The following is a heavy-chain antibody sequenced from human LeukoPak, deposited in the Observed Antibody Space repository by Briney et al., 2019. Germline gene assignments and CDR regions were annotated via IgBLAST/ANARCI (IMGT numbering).Heavy chain of an antibody. D-gene: IGHD6-19*01. CDR2: IWYGGSNK. CDR3: AKDRGPAWGYSSGWYVNTAFDI. CDR1: GFTFSSYG. J-gene: IGHJ3*02. V-gene: IGHV3-30*02. Sequence: GGSLRLSCAASGFTFSSYGMHWVRQAPGKGLEWVAVIWYGGSNKYYADSVKGRFTISRDNSKNTLYLQMNSLRAEDTALYYCAKDRGPAWGYSSGWYVNTAFDIWGQGTMVTVSS.